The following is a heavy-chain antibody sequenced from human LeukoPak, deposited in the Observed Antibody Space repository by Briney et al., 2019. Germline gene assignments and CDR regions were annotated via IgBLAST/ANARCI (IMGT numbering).Heavy chain of an antibody. CDR1: GYTLTELS. CDR2: FDPEDGET. D-gene: IGHD5-18*01. Sequence: ASGTVSCTVSGYTLTELSMHWVRQAPGKGLGWMGGFDPEDGETIYAQKFQGRVTMTEDTSTDTAYMGLSSLRSEDTAVYYCATGPGYSYGYTDFFDYWGQGTLVTVSS. J-gene: IGHJ4*02. V-gene: IGHV1-24*01. CDR3: ATGPGYSYGYTDFFDY.